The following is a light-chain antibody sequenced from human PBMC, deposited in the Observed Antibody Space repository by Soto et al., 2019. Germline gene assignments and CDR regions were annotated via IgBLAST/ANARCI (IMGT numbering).Light chain of an antibody. CDR3: QQRNDWQVT. CDR1: QSVSSY. CDR2: DIS. V-gene: IGKV3-11*01. J-gene: IGKJ5*01. Sequence: EVVLTQSPVTLSLSPGERATLSCRASQSVSSYLAWYQQKPGQAPRLLIYDISNRATGIPARFSGSGSGTDFTLTTSSLEPDDFAVYYCQQRNDWQVTFGQGTRLEIK.